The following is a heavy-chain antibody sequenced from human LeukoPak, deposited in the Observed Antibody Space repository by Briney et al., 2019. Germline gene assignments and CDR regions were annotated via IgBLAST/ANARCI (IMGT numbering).Heavy chain of an antibody. CDR3: ASLAVAAPSHFDY. J-gene: IGHJ4*02. V-gene: IGHV1-69*06. D-gene: IGHD6-19*01. CDR1: GGTFSRYA. Sequence: ASVKVSCKASGGTFSRYAISWVRQAPGQGLEWMGGIIPIFGTANYAQKFQGRVTITADKSTSTAYMELSSLRSEDTAVYYCASLAVAAPSHFDYWGQGTLVTVSS. CDR2: IIPIFGTA.